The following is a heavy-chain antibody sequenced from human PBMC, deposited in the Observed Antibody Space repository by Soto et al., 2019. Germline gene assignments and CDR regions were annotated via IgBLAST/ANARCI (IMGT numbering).Heavy chain of an antibody. D-gene: IGHD3-3*01. CDR2: IYTSGST. CDR1: GGSISSYY. V-gene: IGHV4-4*07. J-gene: IGHJ6*02. Sequence: SETLSLTCTVSGGSISSYYWSWIRQPAGKGLEWIGRIYTSGSTNYNPSLKSRVTMSVDTSKNQFSLKLSSVTAADTAVYYCARDSNDFWSGYLPNYYYYYGMDVWGQGTTVTVSS. CDR3: ARDSNDFWSGYLPNYYYYYGMDV.